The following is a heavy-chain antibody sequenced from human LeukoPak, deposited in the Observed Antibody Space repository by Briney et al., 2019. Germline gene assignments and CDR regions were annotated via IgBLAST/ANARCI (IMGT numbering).Heavy chain of an antibody. CDR2: INPNSGGA. CDR3: ARTDSSGWYGDY. J-gene: IGHJ4*02. D-gene: IGHD6-19*01. Sequence: ASVKVSCKASGYTFTGYYMNWVRQAPGQGLEWMGWINPNSGGANYAQKFQGRVTMTRDTSTSTAYMELSRLRSDDTAVYYCARTDSSGWYGDYWGQGTLVTVSS. CDR1: GYTFTGYY. V-gene: IGHV1-2*02.